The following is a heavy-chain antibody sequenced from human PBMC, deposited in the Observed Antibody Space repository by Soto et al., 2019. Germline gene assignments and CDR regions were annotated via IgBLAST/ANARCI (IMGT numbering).Heavy chain of an antibody. CDR3: ARDLVGATTEYFQH. J-gene: IGHJ1*01. Sequence: PGGSLRLSCAASGFTVSINYMSWVRQAPGKGLEWVSVIYSGGGTYYADSVKGRFTISRDNSKNTLYLQMNSLRAEDTAVYYCARDLVGATTEYFQHWGQGTLVTVSS. V-gene: IGHV3-66*01. D-gene: IGHD1-26*01. CDR1: GFTVSINY. CDR2: IYSGGGT.